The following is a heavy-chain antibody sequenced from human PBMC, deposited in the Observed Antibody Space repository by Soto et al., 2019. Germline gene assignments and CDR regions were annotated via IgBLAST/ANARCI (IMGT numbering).Heavy chain of an antibody. CDR2: IYYSGST. J-gene: IGHJ3*02. V-gene: IGHV4-59*01. Sequence: PSETLSLTCSVSGGSISSYYWSWIRQPPGKGLEWIAYIYYSGSTSYNPSLKSRVSISLDTSKNLFSLKLSSVTAADTAVYYCARTYDGSGPNSGGYGFDIWGQGTMVTVSS. CDR1: GGSISSYY. D-gene: IGHD3-22*01. CDR3: ARTYDGSGPNSGGYGFDI.